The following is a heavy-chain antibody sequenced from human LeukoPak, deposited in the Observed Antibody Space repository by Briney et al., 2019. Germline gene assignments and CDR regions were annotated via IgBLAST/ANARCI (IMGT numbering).Heavy chain of an antibody. CDR2: INPNSGGT. Sequence: ASVKVSCKASGYTFTCYYMHWVRQAPGQGLEWMGRINPNSGGTNYAQKFQGRVTMTRATSISTAYMELSRLRSDDTAVYYCAARGGFGELLSTYYYYYYYMDVWGKGTTVTVSS. D-gene: IGHD3-10*01. J-gene: IGHJ6*03. V-gene: IGHV1-2*06. CDR3: AARGGFGELLSTYYYYYYYMDV. CDR1: GYTFTCYY.